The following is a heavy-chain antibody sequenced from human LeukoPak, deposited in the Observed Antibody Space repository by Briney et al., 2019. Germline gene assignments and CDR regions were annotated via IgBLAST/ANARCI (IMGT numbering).Heavy chain of an antibody. CDR2: ISSDGSKK. Sequence: GGSLRLSCEASGFTFNTYSMNWARQAPGKGLEWVAVISSDGSKKDYADSVKGRFTISRDNAKNSLYLQMNSLRAEDTAVYYCARKMATISRNFDYWGQGTLVTVSS. CDR3: ARKMATISRNFDY. V-gene: IGHV3-30*04. CDR1: GFTFNTYS. D-gene: IGHD5-24*01. J-gene: IGHJ4*02.